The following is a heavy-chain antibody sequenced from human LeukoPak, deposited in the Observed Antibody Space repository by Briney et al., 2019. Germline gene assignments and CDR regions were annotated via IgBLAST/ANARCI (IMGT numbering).Heavy chain of an antibody. V-gene: IGHV4-61*02. CDR3: ARDSDYGVAYFDY. Sequence: PSETLSLTCTVSGGSISSGSYYWSWIRQPAGKGLEWIGRIYTSGSTNYNPSLKSRVTISVDTSKNQFSLKLSSVTAADTAVYYCARDSDYGVAYFDYWGQGTLVTVSS. J-gene: IGHJ4*02. D-gene: IGHD4-17*01. CDR1: GGSISSGSYY. CDR2: IYTSGST.